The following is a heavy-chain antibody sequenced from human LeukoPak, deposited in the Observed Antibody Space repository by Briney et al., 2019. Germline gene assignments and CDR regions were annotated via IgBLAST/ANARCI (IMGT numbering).Heavy chain of an antibody. J-gene: IGHJ4*02. Sequence: GGSLRLSCAASRFPFGDYDMSWIRQAPGKGLEWVSYISSSDSRIYYADSVKDRFTISRDNTKNSLYLQMHSLRVEDTAVYYCARKNYYGSGSLTGEFDHRGQGTLVTVSS. CDR2: ISSSDSRI. D-gene: IGHD3-10*01. CDR3: ARKNYYGSGSLTGEFDH. CDR1: RFPFGDYD. V-gene: IGHV3-11*01.